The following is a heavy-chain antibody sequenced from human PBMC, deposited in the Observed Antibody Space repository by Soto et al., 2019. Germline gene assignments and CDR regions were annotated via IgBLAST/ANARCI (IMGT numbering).Heavy chain of an antibody. CDR2: IYYSGST. V-gene: IGHV4-31*03. J-gene: IGHJ5*02. CDR1: GGSISSGGYY. D-gene: IGHD1-26*01. CDR3: ARDRYRVAGPPGWWFDP. Sequence: PSETLSLTCTVSGGSISSGGYYWSWIRQHPGKGLEWIGYIYYSGSTYYNPSLKSRVTKSVDTSKNQFSLKLSSVTAADTAVYYCARDRYRVAGPPGWWFDPWGQGTLVTVSS.